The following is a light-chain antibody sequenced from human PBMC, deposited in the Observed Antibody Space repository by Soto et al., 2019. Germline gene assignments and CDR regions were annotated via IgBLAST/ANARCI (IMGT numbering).Light chain of an antibody. Sequence: QSALTQPPSASGSPGQSVTISCTGSSSDVGGYNFVSWYQQHPGKAPKLMIYDVSERPSGVPDRFSDSKSGNTASLTVSGLQADDEADYYCSSYAGTSIPVVFGGGTKVTVL. CDR3: SSYAGTSIPVV. J-gene: IGLJ2*01. V-gene: IGLV2-8*01. CDR1: SSDVGGYNF. CDR2: DVS.